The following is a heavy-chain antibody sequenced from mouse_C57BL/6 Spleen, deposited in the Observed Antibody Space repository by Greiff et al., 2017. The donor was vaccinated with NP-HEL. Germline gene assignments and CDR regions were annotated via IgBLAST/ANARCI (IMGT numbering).Heavy chain of an antibody. CDR3: ARSSYYGNFYAMDY. V-gene: IGHV1-82*01. CDR2: IYPGDGDT. D-gene: IGHD2-1*01. J-gene: IGHJ4*01. CDR1: GYAFSSSW. Sequence: VKLMESGPELVKPGASVKISCKASGYAFSSSWMNWVKQRPGKGLEWIGRIYPGDGDTNYNGKFKGKATLTADKSSSTAYMQLSSLTSEDSAVYFCARSSYYGNFYAMDYWGQGTSVTVSS.